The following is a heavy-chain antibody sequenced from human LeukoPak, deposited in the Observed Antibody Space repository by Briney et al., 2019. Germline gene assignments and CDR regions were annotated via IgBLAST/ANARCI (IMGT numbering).Heavy chain of an antibody. CDR1: GYSFTSYW. D-gene: IGHD6-13*01. CDR2: IYPGDSDT. J-gene: IGHJ6*03. CDR3: ARSPSAIRIAAAGPEYYMDV. Sequence: GESLKISCKGSGYSFTSYWIGWVRQMPGKGLEWMGIIYPGDSDTRYSPSFQGQVTISADKSLSTAYLQWSSLKASDTAMYYCARSPSAIRIAAAGPEYYMDVWGKGTTVTVSS. V-gene: IGHV5-51*01.